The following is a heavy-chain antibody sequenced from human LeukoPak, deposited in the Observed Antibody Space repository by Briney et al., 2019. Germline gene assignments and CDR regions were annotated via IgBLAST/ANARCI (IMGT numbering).Heavy chain of an antibody. D-gene: IGHD2-15*01. CDR1: GGSISSGRNY. CDR3: ARVGGSCSGGSCPSGNWFDP. V-gene: IGHV4-61*02. Sequence: PSETLSLTCTVSGGSISSGRNYWTWIRQPAGKGLEWIGRIYIFSGSTNYNPSLKSRVTISVDTSKNQFSLKLTSVTAADTAVYYCARVGGSCSGGSCPSGNWFDPWGQGTLVTVSS. CDR2: IYIFSGST. J-gene: IGHJ5*02.